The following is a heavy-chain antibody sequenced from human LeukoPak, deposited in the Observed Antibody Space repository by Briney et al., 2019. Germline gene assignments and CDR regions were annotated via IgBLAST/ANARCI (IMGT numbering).Heavy chain of an antibody. D-gene: IGHD1-26*01. CDR1: GHTFTSYG. Sequence: ASVKVSCKASGHTFTSYGISWVRQAPGQGLECMGWISANNGNTKYNTKYAQNLQGRVTMTTDISTSTAYMELRTLRSDDTAVYYCARDRDRSGSQSYWGQGTLVTVSS. CDR3: ARDRDRSGSQSY. V-gene: IGHV1-18*01. J-gene: IGHJ4*02. CDR2: ISANNGNTKYNT.